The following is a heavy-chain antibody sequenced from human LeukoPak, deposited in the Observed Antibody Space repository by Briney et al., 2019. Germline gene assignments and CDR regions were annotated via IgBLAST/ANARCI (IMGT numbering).Heavy chain of an antibody. V-gene: IGHV1-2*02. CDR2: INPNSGGT. Sequence: ASVKVSCKASGYTFTGYYMHWVRQAPGQGLEWMGWINPNSGGTNYAQKFQGRVTLTRDTSTSTVYMELSSLRSEDTAVYYCAREGSSSDAFDIWGQGTLVTVSS. D-gene: IGHD2-15*01. CDR3: AREGSSSDAFDI. CDR1: GYTFTGYY. J-gene: IGHJ3*02.